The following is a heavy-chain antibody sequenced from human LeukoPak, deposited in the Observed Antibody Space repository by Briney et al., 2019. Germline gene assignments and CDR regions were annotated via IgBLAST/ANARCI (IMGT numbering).Heavy chain of an antibody. CDR2: IKQDGSEK. V-gene: IGHV3-7*01. CDR1: GFTFRSYW. J-gene: IGHJ4*02. CDR3: ASGSGWSYLAY. D-gene: IGHD6-19*01. Sequence: GGSLRLSCAASGFTFRSYWMSWVRQAPGQGLEWVANIKQDGSEKYYVDSVKGRFTISRDNAKNSLYLQMDSLRAEDTAVYYCASGSGWSYLAYWGQGTLVTVSS.